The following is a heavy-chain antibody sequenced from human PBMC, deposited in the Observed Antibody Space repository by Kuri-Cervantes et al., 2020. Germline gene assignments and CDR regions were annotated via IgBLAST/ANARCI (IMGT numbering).Heavy chain of an antibody. D-gene: IGHD2-2*01. Sequence: GESLKISCAASGFTVSSNYMSWVRQAPGKGLEWVSSISSSSSYIYYADSVKGRFTISRDNAKNSLYLQMNSLRAEDTAVYYCAKDPFVVVPAAHDYWGQGTLVTVSS. V-gene: IGHV3-21*04. J-gene: IGHJ4*02. CDR3: AKDPFVVVPAAHDY. CDR1: GFTVSSNY. CDR2: ISSSSSYI.